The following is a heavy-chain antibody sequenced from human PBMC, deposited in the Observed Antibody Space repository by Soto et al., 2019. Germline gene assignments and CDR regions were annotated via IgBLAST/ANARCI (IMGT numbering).Heavy chain of an antibody. Sequence: ASVNVSFKASGYTFTSYCMHWVRQAPGQGLEWMGIINPSGGSTSYAQKFQGRVTMTRDTSTSTVYMELSSLRSEDTAVYYCARDFLWRRRSYYPQNLFDFCGQRSLVPGS. D-gene: IGHD3-10*01. CDR1: GYTFTSYC. J-gene: IGHJ5*02. V-gene: IGHV1-46*01. CDR3: ARDFLWRRRSYYPQNLFDF. CDR2: INPSGGST.